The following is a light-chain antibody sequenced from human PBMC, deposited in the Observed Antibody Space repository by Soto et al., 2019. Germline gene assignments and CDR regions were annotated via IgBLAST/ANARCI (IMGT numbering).Light chain of an antibody. J-gene: IGKJ4*01. V-gene: IGKV3-11*01. CDR1: KNVSYF. CDR3: HQRSSWPLT. CDR2: DTS. Sequence: LTQSPATLSLSPGERATLSCRGSKNVSYFLSWYHQYPGQAPRLLIYDTSKRASGFSARFSVSRTGTDFTLTISSLEPEDFAVYYCHQRSSWPLTFGGGTKVDIK.